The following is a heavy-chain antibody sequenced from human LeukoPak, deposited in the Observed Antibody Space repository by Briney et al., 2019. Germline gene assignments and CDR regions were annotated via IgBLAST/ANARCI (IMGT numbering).Heavy chain of an antibody. CDR3: ARGYRSSWGYFDY. J-gene: IGHJ4*02. D-gene: IGHD6-13*01. CDR1: DGSITSYY. V-gene: IGHV4-59*01. Sequence: PSETLYLTCTVSDGSITSYYWSWIRQPPGRGLEWIGYIYSSGSTNYNPSLKSRVTISVDTSKNQFSLKLSSVTAADMSVYYCARGYRSSWGYFDYWGQGTLVTVSS. CDR2: IYSSGST.